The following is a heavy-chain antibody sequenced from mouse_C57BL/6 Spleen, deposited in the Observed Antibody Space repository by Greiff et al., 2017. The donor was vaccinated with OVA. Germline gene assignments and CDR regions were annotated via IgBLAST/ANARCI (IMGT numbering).Heavy chain of an antibody. CDR3: AKNRDYGSSSYYAMDY. J-gene: IGHJ4*01. CDR1: GFSLTGYG. CDR2: IWRGGST. V-gene: IGHV2-5*01. Sequence: QVHVKQSGPGLVQPSQSLSITCTVSGFSLTGYGVHWVRQSPGKGLEWLGVIWRGGSTDYNAAFMSRLSITKDNSKSQVFFKMNSLQADDTAIYYCAKNRDYGSSSYYAMDYWGQGTSVTVSS. D-gene: IGHD1-1*01.